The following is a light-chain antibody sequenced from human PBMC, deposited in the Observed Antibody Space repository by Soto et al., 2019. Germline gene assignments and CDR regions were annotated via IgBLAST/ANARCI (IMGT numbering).Light chain of an antibody. Sequence: DIQMTQSPSTLSASVGDRVTITCRASQSISSLLAWYQQKPGKAPNLLIYDVSNLESGVPSRFSGSGSGTEFTLTISSLQPDDFAPYYCQEYTSFWYTFGQGTRLELK. CDR1: QSISSL. V-gene: IGKV1-5*01. CDR3: QEYTSFWYT. CDR2: DVS. J-gene: IGKJ2*01.